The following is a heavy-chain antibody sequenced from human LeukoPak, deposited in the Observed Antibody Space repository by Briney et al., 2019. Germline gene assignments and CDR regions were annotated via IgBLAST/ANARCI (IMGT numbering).Heavy chain of an antibody. CDR1: GFTFSSYG. Sequence: PGGSLRLSCAASGFTFSSYGMHWVRQAPGKGLEWEAVISYDGSNKYYADSVKGRFTISRDNSKNTLYLQMNSLRAEDTAVYYCAKDGVYGSGSFDYWGQGTLVTVPS. CDR3: AKDGVYGSGSFDY. D-gene: IGHD3-10*01. J-gene: IGHJ4*02. CDR2: ISYDGSNK. V-gene: IGHV3-30*18.